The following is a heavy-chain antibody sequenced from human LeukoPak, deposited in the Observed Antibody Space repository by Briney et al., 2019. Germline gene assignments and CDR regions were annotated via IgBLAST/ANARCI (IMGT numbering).Heavy chain of an antibody. Sequence: ASVKVSCKASGYTFTSYGISWVRQAPGQGLEWMGWISAYNGNTNYAQKLQGRVTMTTDTSTSTAYMELRSLRSDDTAVYYCARTYYDFWSGYYSSAFDIWGQGTMVTVSS. CDR1: GYTFTSYG. V-gene: IGHV1-18*01. D-gene: IGHD3-3*01. J-gene: IGHJ3*02. CDR2: ISAYNGNT. CDR3: ARTYYDFWSGYYSSAFDI.